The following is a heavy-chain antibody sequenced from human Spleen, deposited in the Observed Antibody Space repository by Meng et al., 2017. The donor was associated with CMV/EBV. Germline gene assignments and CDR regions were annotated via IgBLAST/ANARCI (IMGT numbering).Heavy chain of an antibody. D-gene: IGHD3-22*01. J-gene: IGHJ4*02. CDR3: AREGSTYYEIDY. CDR1: GGSMNHYY. V-gene: IGHV4-34*01. Sequence: SETLSLTCNVSGGSMNHYYWSWIRQPPGKGLEWIGEINHSVSTDYNPSLKSRVTISVDTSKNQFSLKLSSVTAADTAVYYCAREGSTYYEIDYWGQGTLVTVSS. CDR2: INHSVST.